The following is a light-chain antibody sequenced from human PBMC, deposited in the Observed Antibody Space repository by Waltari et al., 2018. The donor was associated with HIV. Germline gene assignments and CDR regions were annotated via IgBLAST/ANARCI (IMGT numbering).Light chain of an antibody. J-gene: IGLJ2*01. CDR2: RTA. Sequence: QSVLTQPPSLSGAPGQRVTISCIGTSPNIGADYDVHWYRQVSGAAPKLLIYRTAARPSGVPDRFFGSRSGASASLVINGLQTDDEADYYCQSYDSSLFWVFGGGTKLTVL. V-gene: IGLV1-40*01. CDR3: QSYDSSLFWV. CDR1: SPNIGADYD.